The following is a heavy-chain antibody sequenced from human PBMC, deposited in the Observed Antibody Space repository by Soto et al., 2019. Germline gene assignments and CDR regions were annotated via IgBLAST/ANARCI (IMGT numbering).Heavy chain of an antibody. V-gene: IGHV4-31*03. CDR3: ARVDTAMVYYFDY. J-gene: IGHJ4*02. Sequence: PSETLSLTCTVSGGSISSGGYYWSWIRQHPGKGLEWIGYIYYSGSTYYNPSLKSRVTISVDTSKNQFSLKLSSVTAADTAVYYCARVDTAMVYYFDYWGQGTLVTVSS. CDR1: GGSISSGGYY. D-gene: IGHD5-18*01. CDR2: IYYSGST.